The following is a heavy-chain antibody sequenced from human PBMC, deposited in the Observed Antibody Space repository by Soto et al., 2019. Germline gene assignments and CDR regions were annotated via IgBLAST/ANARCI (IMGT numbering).Heavy chain of an antibody. CDR1: GDTFSSYA. D-gene: IGHD6-19*01. Sequence: QVQLVQSGAEETKPGSSVKVSCKASGDTFSSYAMSWVRQAPGQGLEWLGGIIPIFGTANYAQKFQGSVTITADECTSPAYMELSSLRSEDTAVYYCARQLAVACRVNYYYGMDVWGQGTTVTVSS. CDR3: ARQLAVACRVNYYYGMDV. J-gene: IGHJ6*02. CDR2: IIPIFGTA. V-gene: IGHV1-69*12.